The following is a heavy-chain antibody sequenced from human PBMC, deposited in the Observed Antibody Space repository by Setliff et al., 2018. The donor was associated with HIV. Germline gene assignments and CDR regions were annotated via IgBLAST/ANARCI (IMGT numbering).Heavy chain of an antibody. V-gene: IGHV1-46*03. CDR2: INPSGGST. D-gene: IGHD1-20*01. CDR1: GYTFTSYY. J-gene: IGHJ6*03. CDR3: AREARYQDRYYYYMDV. Sequence: GASVKVSCKASGYTFTSYYLHWVRQAPGQGLEWMGIINPSGGSTTYAQKFQGRVTMTRDTSASTVYMELSSLRSEDTAAYYCAREARYQDRYYYYMDVWGKGTTVTVSS.